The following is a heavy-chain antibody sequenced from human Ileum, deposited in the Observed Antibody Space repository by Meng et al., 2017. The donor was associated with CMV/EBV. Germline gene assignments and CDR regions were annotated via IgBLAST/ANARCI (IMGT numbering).Heavy chain of an antibody. Sequence: QVQLVQSGSEVKKPGASVKVSCKASGYNFIMDNMIWVRQAPGQGPEWMGWINTNTGNPTYAQGFTGRFVFSLDTSVSTAFLQINSLKAEDTAVYYCARDGLSGRYFDYWGQGTLVTVSS. CDR2: INTNTGNP. D-gene: IGHD3-3*01. CDR1: GYNFIMDN. J-gene: IGHJ4*02. CDR3: ARDGLSGRYFDY. V-gene: IGHV7-4-1*02.